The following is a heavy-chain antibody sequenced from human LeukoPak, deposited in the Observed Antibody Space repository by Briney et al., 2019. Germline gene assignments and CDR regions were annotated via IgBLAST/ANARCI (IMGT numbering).Heavy chain of an antibody. V-gene: IGHV4-39*01. J-gene: IGHJ3*02. Sequence: SETPSLTCAVYGGSFSGYYWGWIRQPPGKGLGWIGSIYYSGSTYYNPSLKSRVTISVDTSKNQFSLKLSSVTAADTAVYYCARRGLYCSGGSCYSHAFDIWGQGTMVTVSS. CDR2: IYYSGST. D-gene: IGHD2-15*01. CDR3: ARRGLYCSGGSCYSHAFDI. CDR1: GGSFSGYY.